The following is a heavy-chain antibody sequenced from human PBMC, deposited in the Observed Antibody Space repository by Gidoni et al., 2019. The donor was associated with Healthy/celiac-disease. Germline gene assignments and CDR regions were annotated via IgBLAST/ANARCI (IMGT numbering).Heavy chain of an antibody. Sequence: EVQLVESGGGLVQPGGSLRLSCAASGFTFSSYSMNWVRQAPGKGLEWVSYISSSSSTIYYADSVKGRFTISRDNAKNSLYLQMNSLRDEDTAVYYWAKLKTYYDFWSGYYSDYYYYGMDVWGQGTTVTVSS. CDR3: AKLKTYYDFWSGYYSDYYYYGMDV. CDR1: GFTFSSYS. J-gene: IGHJ6*02. D-gene: IGHD3-3*01. CDR2: ISSSSSTI. V-gene: IGHV3-48*02.